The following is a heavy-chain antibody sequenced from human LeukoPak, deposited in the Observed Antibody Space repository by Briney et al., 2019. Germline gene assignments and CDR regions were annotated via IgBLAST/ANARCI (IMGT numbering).Heavy chain of an antibody. Sequence: SETLSLTCTVSGYSISSGYYWGWIRQPPGKGLEWIGSIYHSGSTYYNPSLKSRVTISIDTSKNQFSLKLSSVTAADTAVYYWARLRTVGAARDYRGQGTLVTVSS. CDR3: ARLRTVGAARDY. CDR1: GYSISSGYY. J-gene: IGHJ4*02. CDR2: IYHSGST. D-gene: IGHD2-15*01. V-gene: IGHV4-38-2*02.